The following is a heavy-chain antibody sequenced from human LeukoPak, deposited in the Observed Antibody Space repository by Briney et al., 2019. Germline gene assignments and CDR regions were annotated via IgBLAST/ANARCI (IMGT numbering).Heavy chain of an antibody. Sequence: SETLSLTCTVSGGSIGSYFWSWVRQPPGKGLEWIGYIYTSGSTDYNPSLKSRVTMSADTSKNQLSMELRFLTAADTAVYYCATSYDAKRAPYDLWGQGTLVTVSS. D-gene: IGHD3-3*01. CDR3: ATSYDAKRAPYDL. V-gene: IGHV4-4*09. J-gene: IGHJ5*02. CDR1: GGSIGSYF. CDR2: IYTSGST.